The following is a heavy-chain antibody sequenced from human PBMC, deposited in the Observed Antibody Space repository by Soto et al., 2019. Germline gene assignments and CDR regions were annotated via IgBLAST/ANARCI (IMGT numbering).Heavy chain of an antibody. CDR1: GGTFSSYA. J-gene: IGHJ3*02. Sequence: SVKVSCKASGGTFSSYAISWVRQAPGQGLEWMGGIIPIFGTANYAQKFQGRVTITADESTSTAYMELSSLRSEDTAVYYCARDLPHPDIVLMVYANGSGLDAFGIWGQGTMVTVSS. D-gene: IGHD2-8*01. V-gene: IGHV1-69*13. CDR2: IIPIFGTA. CDR3: ARDLPHPDIVLMVYANGSGLDAFGI.